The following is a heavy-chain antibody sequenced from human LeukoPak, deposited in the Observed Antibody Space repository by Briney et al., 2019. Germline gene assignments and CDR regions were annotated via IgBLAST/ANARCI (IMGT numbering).Heavy chain of an antibody. V-gene: IGHV4-59*12. J-gene: IGHJ4*02. D-gene: IGHD3-22*01. CDR3: ARRGVYYDSSGYHYYFDY. Sequence: ASETLSLTSTVSGGSISSYYWSWIRQPPGKGLEWIGYIYYSGSTNYNPSLKSRVTISVDTSKNQFSLKLSSVTAADTAVYYCARRGVYYDSSGYHYYFDYWGQGTLVTVSS. CDR1: GGSISSYY. CDR2: IYYSGST.